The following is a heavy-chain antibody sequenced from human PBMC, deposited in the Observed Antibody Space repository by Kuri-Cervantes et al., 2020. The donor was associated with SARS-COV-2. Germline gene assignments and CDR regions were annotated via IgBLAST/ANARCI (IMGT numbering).Heavy chain of an antibody. CDR1: GFTFTSSA. CDR2: IVVGSGNT. CDR3: AADYGGNTYYYYYGMDV. J-gene: IGHJ6*02. D-gene: IGHD4-23*01. Sequence: SVKVSCKASGFTFTSSAVQWVRQARGQRLEWIGWIVVGSGNTNYAQKFQERVTITRDMSTSTAYMELSSLRSEDKAVYYCAADYGGNTYYYYYGMDVWGQGTTVTVSS. V-gene: IGHV1-58*01.